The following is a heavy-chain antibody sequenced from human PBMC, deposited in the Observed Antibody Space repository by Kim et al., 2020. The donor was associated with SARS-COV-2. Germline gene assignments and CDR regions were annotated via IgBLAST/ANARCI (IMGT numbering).Heavy chain of an antibody. Sequence: GGSLRLSCVASGFTFTDAWMSWVRQAPGKGLEWVARIKIKADGGTTDYAAPVKDRFTISRDDSTNTVSLHMNSLKTEDTAVYYCAAYGGHDYWGQGTLVTVSS. CDR1: GFTFTDAW. D-gene: IGHD4-17*01. V-gene: IGHV3-15*01. CDR2: IKIKADGGTT. J-gene: IGHJ4*02. CDR3: AAYGGHDY.